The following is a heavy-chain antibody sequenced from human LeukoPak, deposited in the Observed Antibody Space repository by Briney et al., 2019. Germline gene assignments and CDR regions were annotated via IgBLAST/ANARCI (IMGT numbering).Heavy chain of an antibody. CDR3: ARLIWFGSASDI. CDR2: IYTSGST. Sequence: SETLSLTCTVSGGSISGGSYYWSWIRQPAGNGLEWIGRIYTSGSTNYNPSLKSRVTISVDTSKNQFSLKLSSVTAADTAVYYCARLIWFGSASDIWGQGTMVTVSS. D-gene: IGHD3-10*01. CDR1: GGSISGGSYY. V-gene: IGHV4-61*02. J-gene: IGHJ3*02.